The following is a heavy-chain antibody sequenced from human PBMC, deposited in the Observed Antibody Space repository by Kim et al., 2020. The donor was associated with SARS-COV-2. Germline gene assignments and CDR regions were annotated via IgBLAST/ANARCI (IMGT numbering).Heavy chain of an antibody. CDR3: ARGATMVRGVIREPHNWFDP. D-gene: IGHD3-10*01. V-gene: IGHV3-13*01. CDR2: IGTAGDT. Sequence: GGSLRLSCAASGFTFSSYDMHWVRQATGKGLEWVSAIGTAGDTYYPGSVKGRFTISRENAKNSLYLQMNSLRAGDTAVYYCARGATMVRGVIREPHNWFDPWGQGTLVTVSS. CDR1: GFTFSSYD. J-gene: IGHJ5*02.